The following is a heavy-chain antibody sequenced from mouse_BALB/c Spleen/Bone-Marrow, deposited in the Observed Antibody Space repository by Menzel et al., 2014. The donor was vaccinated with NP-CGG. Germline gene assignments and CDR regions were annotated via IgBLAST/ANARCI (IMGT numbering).Heavy chain of an antibody. CDR2: IDPANDNT. CDR3: ARADGYYAWFAY. Sequence: VQLKHSGAEFVKPEASVKLSCTASGFNIKDTYMHWVKRRPEQGLEWIGRIDPANDNTKYDPKFQGKATITADTSSNTAYLQLSSLTSEDTAVYYCARADGYYAWFAYWGQGTLVTVSA. D-gene: IGHD2-3*01. V-gene: IGHV14-3*02. J-gene: IGHJ3*01. CDR1: GFNIKDTY.